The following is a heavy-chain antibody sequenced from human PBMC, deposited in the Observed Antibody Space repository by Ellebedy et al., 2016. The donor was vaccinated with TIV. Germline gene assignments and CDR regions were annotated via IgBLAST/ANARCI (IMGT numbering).Heavy chain of an antibody. CDR3: ARDPSLCYSCADV. CDR2: AYYRSTWIY. V-gene: IGHV6-1*01. CDR1: GDSVSNKYAT. Sequence: MPSETLSLTCAISGDSVSNKYATWNWIRQSPSRGLEWLGRAYYRSTWIYDYAVSVKGRITINPDTSNNQLSLHLNSVTPEDTAVYYCARDPSLCYSCADVWGQGTTVTVSS. J-gene: IGHJ6*02. D-gene: IGHD4-11*01.